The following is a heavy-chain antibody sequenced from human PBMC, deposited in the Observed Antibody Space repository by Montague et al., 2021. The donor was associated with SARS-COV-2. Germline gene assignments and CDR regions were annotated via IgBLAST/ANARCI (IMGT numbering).Heavy chain of an antibody. CDR1: GGSISSGSYY. CDR3: ARDIAVAGLFDY. CDR2: ISISGST. Sequence: TQSLTCTVSGGSISSGSYYWSWIRQPAGKGLEWIGRISISGSTNYNPSLKSRVTISVDTSKNQFSLKLSSVTAADTAVYYCARDIAVAGLFDYWGQGTLVTAAS. J-gene: IGHJ4*02. V-gene: IGHV4-61*02. D-gene: IGHD6-19*01.